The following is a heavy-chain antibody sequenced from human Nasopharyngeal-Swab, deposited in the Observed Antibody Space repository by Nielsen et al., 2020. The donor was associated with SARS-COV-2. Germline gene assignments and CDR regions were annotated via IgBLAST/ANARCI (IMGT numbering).Heavy chain of an antibody. D-gene: IGHD5-18*01. CDR2: INSDGSST. J-gene: IGHJ4*02. Sequence: LKISCAASGFTFSSYWMHWVRQAPGKGLVWVSRINSDGSSTSYADSVKGRFTISRDNAKNTLYLQMNSLRAEDTAVYYCARVPGYSYGFGYWGQGTLVTVSS. V-gene: IGHV3-74*01. CDR1: GFTFSSYW. CDR3: ARVPGYSYGFGY.